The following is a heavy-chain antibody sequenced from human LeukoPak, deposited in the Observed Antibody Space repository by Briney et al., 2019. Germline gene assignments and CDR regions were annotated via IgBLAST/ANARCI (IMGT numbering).Heavy chain of an antibody. V-gene: IGHV4-59*01. Sequence: SETLSLTCTVSGGSISSYYWSWIRQPPGKGLEWIGYIYYSGSTNYNPSLKSRVTISVDTSKNQFSLKLSSVTAADTAVYYCAREGSDSSGYYYAYWGQGTLATVSS. J-gene: IGHJ4*02. D-gene: IGHD3-22*01. CDR3: AREGSDSSGYYYAY. CDR2: IYYSGST. CDR1: GGSISSYY.